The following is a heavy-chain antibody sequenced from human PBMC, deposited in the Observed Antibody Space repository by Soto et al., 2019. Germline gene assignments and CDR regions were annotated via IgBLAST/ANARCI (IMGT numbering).Heavy chain of an antibody. V-gene: IGHV1-69*13. CDR3: ARVSGRGWYNWFDP. D-gene: IGHD6-19*01. CDR2: IMPIFGTT. J-gene: IGHJ5*02. Sequence: GASGKVSCKASGGNFTSHGVSWVRQAPGQGLEFMGGIMPIFGTTNYAQKFRGRVTITADEPASTVYMELRSLRSEDTAVYYCARVSGRGWYNWFDPWGQGTPVTVSS. CDR1: GGNFTSHG.